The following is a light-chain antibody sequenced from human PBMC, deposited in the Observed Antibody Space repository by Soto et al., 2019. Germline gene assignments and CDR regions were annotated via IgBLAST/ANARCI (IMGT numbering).Light chain of an antibody. V-gene: IGLV1-44*01. CDR1: SSNIGSNT. Sequence: QSVLTQSASGSGTPGQRVTISCSGSSSNIGSNTVNWYQQVQGTAPRLLIYSTNLRPSGVPDRFSGSKSGTTASLAISGLQAEDEADYYCAAWDDSLSRPVFGTGTQLTVL. CDR3: AAWDDSLSRPV. J-gene: IGLJ3*02. CDR2: STN.